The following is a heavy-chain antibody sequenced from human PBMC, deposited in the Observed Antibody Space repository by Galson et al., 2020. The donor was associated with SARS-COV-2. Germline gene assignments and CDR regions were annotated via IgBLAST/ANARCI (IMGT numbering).Heavy chain of an antibody. Sequence: ASVKVSCKASGYTFTGYYLHWVRQAPGQGLEWMGWINPNSGGTNYAQKFQGRVTMTGDTSISTAYMELSSPRSDDTAVYFCARSCSSTTCFQTDGMDVWGQGTTVTVSS. CDR1: GYTFTGYY. V-gene: IGHV1-2*02. CDR2: INPNSGGT. D-gene: IGHD2-2*01. CDR3: ARSCSSTTCFQTDGMDV. J-gene: IGHJ6*02.